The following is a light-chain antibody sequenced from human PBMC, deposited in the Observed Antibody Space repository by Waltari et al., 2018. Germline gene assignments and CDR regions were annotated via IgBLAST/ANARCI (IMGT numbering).Light chain of an antibody. J-gene: IGKJ3*01. CDR3: QQTYSVPRGGFT. V-gene: IGKV1-39*01. CDR1: QSIATY. CDR2: SAY. Sequence: QLTQSPYSLSAFVGERVTVTCRASQSIATYLSWYQQRAGEAPKLLIHSAYTLQSGVPSRFSGSRSGTEFTLTISSLHPEDSATYYCQQTYSVPRGGFTFGPGTKVEIK.